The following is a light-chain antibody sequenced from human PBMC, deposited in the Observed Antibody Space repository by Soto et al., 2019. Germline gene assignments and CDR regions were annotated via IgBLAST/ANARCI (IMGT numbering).Light chain of an antibody. CDR2: EVS. J-gene: IGLJ3*02. Sequence: QSALTQPASVSECPGQSITISCTGTSSDVGGYNYVSWYQQHPGKAPKVIIYEVSNRPSGVSNRFSGSKSGNTASLTISGLQAEDEADYYCNSYTSSSARVFGGGTKVTVL. CDR1: SSDVGGYNY. CDR3: NSYTSSSARV. V-gene: IGLV2-14*01.